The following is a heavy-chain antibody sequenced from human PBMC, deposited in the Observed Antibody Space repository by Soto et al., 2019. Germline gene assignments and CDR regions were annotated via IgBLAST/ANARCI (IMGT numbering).Heavy chain of an antibody. CDR1: GGTFSSYA. D-gene: IGHD5-12*01. CDR2: IIPIFGTA. Sequence: ASVKVSCKASGGTFSSYAISWVRQAPGQGLEWMGGIIPIFGTANYAQKFQGRVTITADESTSTAYMELSSLRSEDTAVYYCARDYYRFNSGYGFSMDVWGQGTTVTVSS. J-gene: IGHJ6*02. CDR3: ARDYYRFNSGYGFSMDV. V-gene: IGHV1-69*13.